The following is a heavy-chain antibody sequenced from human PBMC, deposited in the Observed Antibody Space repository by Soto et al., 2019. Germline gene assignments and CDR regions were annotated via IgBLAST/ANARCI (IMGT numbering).Heavy chain of an antibody. J-gene: IGHJ5*02. D-gene: IGHD1-26*01. CDR2: INTDSGGT. Sequence: GASVKVSCKASGYTFTGYHIHWVLQAPGQGLEWMGWINTDSGGTLYALKFQGRVTMTRDTSISTAYMEVGRLTSDDTAVYYCARWVGASNWFDPWGQGTLVTVSS. CDR1: GYTFTGYH. CDR3: ARWVGASNWFDP. V-gene: IGHV1-2*02.